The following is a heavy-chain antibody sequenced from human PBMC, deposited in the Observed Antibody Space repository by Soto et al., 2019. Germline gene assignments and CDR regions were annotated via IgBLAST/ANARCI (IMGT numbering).Heavy chain of an antibody. CDR3: ARDRSLLWFGESRYWFDP. D-gene: IGHD3-10*01. CDR1: GDSVSSNSAA. J-gene: IGHJ5*02. Sequence: SQTLSLTCAISGDSVSSNSAAWNWIRQSPSRGLEWLGRTYYRSKWYNDYAVSVKSRITINPDTSKNQFSLQLNSVTPEDTAVDYCARDRSLLWFGESRYWFDPWGQGTLVTVSS. CDR2: TYYRSKWYN. V-gene: IGHV6-1*01.